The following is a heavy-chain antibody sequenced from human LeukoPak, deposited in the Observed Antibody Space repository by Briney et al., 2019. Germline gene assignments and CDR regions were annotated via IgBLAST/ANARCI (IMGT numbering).Heavy chain of an antibody. J-gene: IGHJ5*02. CDR2: IIPIFGTA. D-gene: IGHD6-13*01. Sequence: GASVKVSCKASGGTFSSYAISWVRQAPGQGLEWMGGIIPIFGTANYAQKFQGRVTITTDESTSTAYMELSSLRSEDTAVYYCAREEAAARWFDPWGQGTLVTVSS. V-gene: IGHV1-69*05. CDR1: GGTFSSYA. CDR3: AREEAAARWFDP.